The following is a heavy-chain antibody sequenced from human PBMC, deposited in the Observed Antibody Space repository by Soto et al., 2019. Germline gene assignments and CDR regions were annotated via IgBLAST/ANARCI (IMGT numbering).Heavy chain of an antibody. CDR1: GFTFSSYA. D-gene: IGHD3-9*01. J-gene: IGHJ6*02. Sequence: EVPLLESGEGLVQPGGSLKLSCAASGFTFSSYAMSWVRQAPGKGLEWVSGIGGSGGNTYYADSVKGRFTISRDNSKTTLFLQMNCLRAEDTAEYYCARVVRYFDTPYGMDVWGQGTTVTVSS. CDR3: ARVVRYFDTPYGMDV. V-gene: IGHV3-23*01. CDR2: IGGSGGNT.